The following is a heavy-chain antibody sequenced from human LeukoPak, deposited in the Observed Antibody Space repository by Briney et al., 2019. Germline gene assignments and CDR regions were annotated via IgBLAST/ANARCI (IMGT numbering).Heavy chain of an antibody. V-gene: IGHV4-34*01. J-gene: IGHJ5*02. CDR3: ARGRLSYYYDSRGWFDP. CDR1: GGSFSGYY. D-gene: IGHD3-22*01. CDR2: INHSGST. Sequence: SETLSLTCAVYGGSFSGYYWSWIRQPPGKGLKWIGEINHSGSTNYNPSLKSRVTISVDTSKNQFSLKLSSVTAADTAVYYCARGRLSYYYDSRGWFDPWGQGTLVTVSS.